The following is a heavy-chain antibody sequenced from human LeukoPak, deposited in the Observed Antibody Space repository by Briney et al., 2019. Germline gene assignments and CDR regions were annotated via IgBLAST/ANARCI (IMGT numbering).Heavy chain of an antibody. V-gene: IGHV4-59*08. CDR1: GGSISSYY. CDR3: ARQSRATGTLDS. J-gene: IGHJ5*01. D-gene: IGHD6-13*01. Sequence: SETLSLTCTVSGGSISSYYWSWIRQPPGEGLEWIGYIYYSGSTNYNPSLKSRVTISLDTSKNQFSLKLSSVTAADTAVYYCARQSRATGTLDSWGQGTLVTVSS. CDR2: IYYSGST.